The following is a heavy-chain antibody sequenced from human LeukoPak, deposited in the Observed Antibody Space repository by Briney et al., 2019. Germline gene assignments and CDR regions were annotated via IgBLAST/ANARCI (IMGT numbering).Heavy chain of an antibody. J-gene: IGHJ4*02. D-gene: IGHD6-19*01. Sequence: ASVKVSCKASGYTFTSYYMHWVRQAPGQGLEWMGINNPSGGSTSYAQKFQGRVTMTRDTSTSTVYMELSSLRSEDTAVYYCARGPSRYSSGPSSDDYWGQGTLVTVSS. CDR2: NNPSGGST. CDR1: GYTFTSYY. V-gene: IGHV1-46*01. CDR3: ARGPSRYSSGPSSDDY.